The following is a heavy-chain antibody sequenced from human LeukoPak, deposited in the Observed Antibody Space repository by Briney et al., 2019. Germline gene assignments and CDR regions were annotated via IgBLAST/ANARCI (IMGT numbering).Heavy chain of an antibody. J-gene: IGHJ4*02. Sequence: KPSETLSLTCTVSGGSISSYYCSWIRQPPGKGLEWIGYILYGGSTNYNPSLKSRVTISVDMSKNQFSLKLSSVTAADTAVYYCAGHRAGYSSFDYWGQGTLVTVSS. CDR1: GGSISSYY. V-gene: IGHV4-59*01. D-gene: IGHD5-24*01. CDR3: AGHRAGYSSFDY. CDR2: ILYGGST.